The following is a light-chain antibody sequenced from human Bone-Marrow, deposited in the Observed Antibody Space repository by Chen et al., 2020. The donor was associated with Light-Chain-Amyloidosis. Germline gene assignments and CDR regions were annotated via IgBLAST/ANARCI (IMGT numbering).Light chain of an antibody. J-gene: IGKJ4*01. CDR2: VSS. CDR1: QTISSNY. CDR3: QQYGTSPLT. V-gene: IGKV3-20*01. Sequence: EIVLTQSPGTLSLSPGEGANLSCRASQTISSNYLTWYQQKFGQAPRLLIYVSSSRATGIPDRFTGSGSGTDFTLTILRLEPEDFAMYYCQQYGTSPLTFGGGTKVEIK.